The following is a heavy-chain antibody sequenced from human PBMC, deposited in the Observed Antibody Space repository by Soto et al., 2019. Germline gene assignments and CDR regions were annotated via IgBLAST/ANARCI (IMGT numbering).Heavy chain of an antibody. J-gene: IGHJ4*02. D-gene: IGHD5-12*01. CDR1: GYTFTGYY. Sequence: GASVKVSCKASGYTFTGYYMHWVRQAPGQGLEWMGWINPNSGGTNYAQKVQGWVTMTRDTSISTAYMELSRLRSDDTAVYYCARSIREYSGYDWGYYFDYWGQGTLVTVSS. V-gene: IGHV1-2*04. CDR3: ARSIREYSGYDWGYYFDY. CDR2: INPNSGGT.